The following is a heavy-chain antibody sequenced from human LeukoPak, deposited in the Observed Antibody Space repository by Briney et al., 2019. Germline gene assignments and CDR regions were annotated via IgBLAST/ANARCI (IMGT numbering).Heavy chain of an antibody. CDR2: IYYSGST. Sequence: SETLSLTCTVSGGSICSYYWSWIRQPPGKGLEWIGYIYYSGSTNYNPSLKSRVTISVDTSKNQFSLKLSSVTAADTAVYYCARRNPYCSSTSCYQSPWFDPWGQGTLVTVSS. CDR3: ARRNPYCSSTSCYQSPWFDP. V-gene: IGHV4-59*08. CDR1: GGSICSYY. J-gene: IGHJ5*02. D-gene: IGHD2-2*01.